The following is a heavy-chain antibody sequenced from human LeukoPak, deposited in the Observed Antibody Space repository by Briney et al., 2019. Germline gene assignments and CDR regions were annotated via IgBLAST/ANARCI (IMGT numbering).Heavy chain of an antibody. J-gene: IGHJ4*02. V-gene: IGHV3-21*01. Sequence: PGGSLRLSCAASGFTFSSYSMNWVRQAPGKGLEWVSSISSSSSYIYYADSVKGRFTISRDNAKSSLYLQMNSLRAEDTAVYYCAGNYDSSGYPLTTFDYWGQGTLVTVSS. CDR3: AGNYDSSGYPLTTFDY. CDR1: GFTFSSYS. D-gene: IGHD3-22*01. CDR2: ISSSSSYI.